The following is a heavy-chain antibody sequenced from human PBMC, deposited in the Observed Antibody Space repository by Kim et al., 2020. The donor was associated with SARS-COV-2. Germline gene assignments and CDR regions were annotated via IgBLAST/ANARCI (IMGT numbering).Heavy chain of an antibody. CDR3: ARGGSGWYEGGFS. V-gene: IGHV4-34*01. Sequence: NRSPKSRVTMSVATTKNQFSLKLSSVTAADTAVYYCARGGSGWYEGGFSWGQGTLVTVSS. D-gene: IGHD6-19*01. J-gene: IGHJ4*02.